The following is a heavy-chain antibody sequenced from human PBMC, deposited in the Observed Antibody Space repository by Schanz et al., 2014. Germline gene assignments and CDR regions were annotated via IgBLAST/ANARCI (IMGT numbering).Heavy chain of an antibody. Sequence: EVQLLESGGGLVQPGGSLRLSCTASGFPFSDYFMAWIRQPPGRGLEWVSYISGSSRTIYYADSMKGRFTVSRDNAENALYLQMNSLRAEDTGLYFCARGGSGSHYRLDYWGQGTLVTVSS. J-gene: IGHJ4*02. CDR1: GFPFSDYF. V-gene: IGHV3-48*01. CDR3: ARGGSGSHYRLDY. CDR2: ISGSSRTI. D-gene: IGHD1-26*01.